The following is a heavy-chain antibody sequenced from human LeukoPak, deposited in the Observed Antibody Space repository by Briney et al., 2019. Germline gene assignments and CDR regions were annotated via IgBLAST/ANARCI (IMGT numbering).Heavy chain of an antibody. J-gene: IGHJ4*02. V-gene: IGHV1-2*02. Sequence: ASVKVSCKASGYTFTGYYLHWVRQAPGQGLEWMGWSNPTSGTTNYAQRFQGRVTMTRDTSISTAYMELNGLRSDDTAVYYCARAEGYCSGGSCYGFDFWGQGTLVTVSS. D-gene: IGHD2-15*01. CDR2: SNPTSGTT. CDR3: ARAEGYCSGGSCYGFDF. CDR1: GYTFTGYY.